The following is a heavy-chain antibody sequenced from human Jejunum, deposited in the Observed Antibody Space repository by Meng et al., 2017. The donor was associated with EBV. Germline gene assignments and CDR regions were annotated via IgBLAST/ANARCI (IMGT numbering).Heavy chain of an antibody. D-gene: IGHD6-19*01. V-gene: IGHV1-3*01. J-gene: IGHJ5*02. CDR3: ARVTYNTGWHTFDP. CDR2: IYDGNGDK. Sequence: QALRGPAGVLVKKPGASLMVSCKAAGYICTSYGRRWVRQAPGKGFEWMGWIYDGNGDKNYSHKFQGRVTISMDTSASTAYMELSSLGSEDTAVYYCARVTYNTGWHTFDPWGQGTLVTVSS. CDR1: GYICTSYG.